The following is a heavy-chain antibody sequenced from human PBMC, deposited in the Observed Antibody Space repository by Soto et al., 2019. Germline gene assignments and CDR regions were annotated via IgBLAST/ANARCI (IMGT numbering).Heavy chain of an antibody. V-gene: IGHV4-59*01. CDR3: TSGVNWNDVSDY. D-gene: IGHD1-1*01. J-gene: IGHJ4*02. Sequence: QVQLQESGPGLVKPSETLSLPCTVSGGSISSYYWTWIRQPPGKGLEWIGYIYSNGRTNYNPSLQSRVTISVDTSKNQFSLKLRSVTAADTAVYYCTSGVNWNDVSDYWGQGNLVTVSS. CDR2: IYSNGRT. CDR1: GGSISSYY.